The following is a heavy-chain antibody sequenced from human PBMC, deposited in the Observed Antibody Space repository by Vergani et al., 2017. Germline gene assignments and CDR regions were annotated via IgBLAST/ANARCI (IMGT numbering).Heavy chain of an antibody. CDR2: IYHSGST. J-gene: IGHJ3*02. V-gene: IGHV4-4*03. CDR3: ARGGGNADDAFDI. CDR1: GGSISGTNW. Sequence: QVQLQESGPGLVKPPGTLSLTCAVSGGSISGTNWWSWVRQSPGKGLEWIGEIYHSGSTNYNPSLKSRVTISVDTSKNQFSLKLSSVTAADTAVYYCARGGGNADDAFDIWGQGTMVTVSS. D-gene: IGHD4-23*01.